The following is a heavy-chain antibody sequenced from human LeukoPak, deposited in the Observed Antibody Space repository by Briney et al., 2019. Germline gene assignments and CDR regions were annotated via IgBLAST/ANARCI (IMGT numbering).Heavy chain of an antibody. Sequence: PGGSLRLSCAASGFTFSSYWMSWVRQAPGKGLEWVAVISYDGSNKYYADSVKGRFTISRDNSKNTLYLQMNSLRAEDTAVYYCAKDRENYYDSSGYYYVPQTMDVWGKGTTVTVSS. V-gene: IGHV3-30*18. D-gene: IGHD3-22*01. J-gene: IGHJ6*03. CDR2: ISYDGSNK. CDR3: AKDRENYYDSSGYYYVPQTMDV. CDR1: GFTFSSYW.